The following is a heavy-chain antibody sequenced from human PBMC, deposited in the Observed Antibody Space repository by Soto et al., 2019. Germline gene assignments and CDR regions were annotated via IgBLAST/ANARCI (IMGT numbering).Heavy chain of an antibody. J-gene: IGHJ4*02. CDR2: IYPGDSDT. V-gene: IGHV5-51*01. CDR3: ARPICSSISCYAFDY. CDR1: GYSFTTFW. D-gene: IGHD2-2*01. Sequence: GESLKISCKGSGYSFTTFWIAWVRQMPGQGLEWMGIIYPGDSDTRYSPSFQGQVTISADKSISTAYLQWGSLKASDTAMYYCARPICSSISCYAFDYWGQGTLVTVSS.